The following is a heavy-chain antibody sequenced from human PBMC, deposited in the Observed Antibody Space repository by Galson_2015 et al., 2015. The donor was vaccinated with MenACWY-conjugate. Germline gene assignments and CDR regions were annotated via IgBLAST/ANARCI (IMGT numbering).Heavy chain of an antibody. CDR3: ARTPVAVAGSYWYFDL. D-gene: IGHD6-19*01. V-gene: IGHV3-30*04. Sequence: SLRLSCAASGFTFSSYAMHWVRQAPGKGLEWVAVISYDGSNKYYADSVKGRFTISRDNSKNTLYLQMNSLRAEDTAVYYCARTPVAVAGSYWYFDLWGRGTLVTVSS. J-gene: IGHJ2*01. CDR1: GFTFSSYA. CDR2: ISYDGSNK.